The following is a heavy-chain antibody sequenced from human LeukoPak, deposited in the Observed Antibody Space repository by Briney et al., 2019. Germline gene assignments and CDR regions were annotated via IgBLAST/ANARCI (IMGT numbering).Heavy chain of an antibody. CDR2: INPCDGST. J-gene: IGHJ4*02. CDR1: GYTFTRYY. V-gene: IGHV1-46*01. CDR3: AFLRFGEFDY. D-gene: IGHD3-10*01. Sequence: ASVTVSCKASGYTFTRYYMHWVRQTPGQGLEWMGIINPCDGSTSYAQKLQGRVTMTTDTSTSTAYMELRSLRSDDTAVYYCAFLRFGEFDYWGQGTLVTVS.